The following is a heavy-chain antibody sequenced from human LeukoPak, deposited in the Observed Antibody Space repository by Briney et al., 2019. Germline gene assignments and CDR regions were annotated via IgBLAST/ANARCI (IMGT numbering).Heavy chain of an antibody. CDR2: IKEDGSEK. D-gene: IGHD6-19*01. CDR1: GVTFSSYW. Sequence: GGSLRLSCAASGVTFSSYWMSWVRQAPGKGLEWVANIKEDGSEKYYVDSVKGRFTISRDNAKNSLYLQMNSLRAEDTAVYYCARDTGSSGLDYWGQGTLVTVSS. CDR3: ARDTGSSGLDY. V-gene: IGHV3-7*01. J-gene: IGHJ4*02.